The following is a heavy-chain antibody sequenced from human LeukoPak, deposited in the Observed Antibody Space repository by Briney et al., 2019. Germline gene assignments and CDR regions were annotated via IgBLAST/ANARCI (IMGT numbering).Heavy chain of an antibody. CDR3: ARDRSYDFLSGYSTPDY. J-gene: IGHJ4*02. D-gene: IGHD3-3*01. V-gene: IGHV3-33*01. Sequence: GGSLRLSCAASGFTFSSYGMHWVRQSPGKGLEWVAVIWYDGSNKYYADSVKGRFTISRDNSKNTLDLQMNSLRAEDTAVYYCARDRSYDFLSGYSTPDYWGQGTLVTVSS. CDR1: GFTFSSYG. CDR2: IWYDGSNK.